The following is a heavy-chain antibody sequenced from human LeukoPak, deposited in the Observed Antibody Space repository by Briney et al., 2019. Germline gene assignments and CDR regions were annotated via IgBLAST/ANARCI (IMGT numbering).Heavy chain of an antibody. CDR2: IYHSGST. D-gene: IGHD3/OR15-3a*01. Sequence: SQTLSLTCAVSGGSISSGGYSWSWIRQPPGQGLEWIGYIYHSGSTYYNPSLKSRVTISVDRSKNQFSLKLSSVTAADTAVYYCARGDWIDAFDIWGQGTMVTVSS. V-gene: IGHV4-30-2*01. J-gene: IGHJ3*02. CDR1: GGSISSGGYS. CDR3: ARGDWIDAFDI.